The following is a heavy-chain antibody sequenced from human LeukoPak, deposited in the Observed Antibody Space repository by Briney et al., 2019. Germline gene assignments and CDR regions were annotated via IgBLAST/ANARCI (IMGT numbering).Heavy chain of an antibody. CDR3: ARPDCSSTSCYHYYFDY. CDR2: ISYDGSNK. J-gene: IGHJ4*02. D-gene: IGHD2-2*01. V-gene: IGHV3-30-3*01. CDR1: GFTFSSYA. Sequence: GGSLRLSCAASGFTFSSYAMHWVRQAPGKGLEWVAVISYDGSNKYYADSVKGRFTISRDNAKNSLYLQMNSLRAEDTAVYYCARPDCSSTSCYHYYFDYWGQGTLVTVSS.